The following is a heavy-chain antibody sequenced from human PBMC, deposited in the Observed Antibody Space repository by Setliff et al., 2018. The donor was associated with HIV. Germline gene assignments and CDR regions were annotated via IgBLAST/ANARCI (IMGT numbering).Heavy chain of an antibody. CDR1: GFNFITYY. CDR3: AKVMSITMIRGALGN. D-gene: IGHD3-10*01. J-gene: IGHJ4*02. CDR2: INPRSGST. Sequence: ASVKVSCKASGFNFITYYMHWVRQAPGQGLEWMGLINPRSGSTDYAPKFQGRMTMTADTSTKTVYMELNGLTSEDTAVYFCAKVMSITMIRGALGNWGRGTLVTVSS. V-gene: IGHV1-46*01.